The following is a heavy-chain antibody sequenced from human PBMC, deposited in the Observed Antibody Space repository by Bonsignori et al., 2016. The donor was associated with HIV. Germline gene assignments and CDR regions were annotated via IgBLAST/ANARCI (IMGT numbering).Heavy chain of an antibody. CDR3: AISTRIAAVGP. CDR2: IMPVLGVA. Sequence: QVQLVQSGAGVKKPGSSVRVSWQGFSEAPFRNYVITWVRQAPGQGLEWMGGIMPVLGVADYAQNFRGRVTFSADGSTSTAYMDLSTLRSEDTAVYYCAISTRIAAVGPWGQGTLVTVSS. CDR1: EAPFRNYV. J-gene: IGHJ5*02. D-gene: IGHD6-13*01. V-gene: IGHV1-69*04.